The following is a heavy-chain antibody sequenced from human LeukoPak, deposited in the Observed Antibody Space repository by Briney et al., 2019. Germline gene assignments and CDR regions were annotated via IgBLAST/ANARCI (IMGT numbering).Heavy chain of an antibody. CDR2: ISGSGDSA. D-gene: IGHD3-10*01. J-gene: IGHJ4*02. Sequence: GGSLRLSCAASGFTFSSYAMSWVRQAPGKGLEWVSTISGSGDSAYYADSVKGRFTISRDNSKNTLYLQMNSLRAEDTAVYYCARKAGYYYGSGDYWGQGTLVTVSS. CDR1: GFTFSSYA. CDR3: ARKAGYYYGSGDY. V-gene: IGHV3-23*01.